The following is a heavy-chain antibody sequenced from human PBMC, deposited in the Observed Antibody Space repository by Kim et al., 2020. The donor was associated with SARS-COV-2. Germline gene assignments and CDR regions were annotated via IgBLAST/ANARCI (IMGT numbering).Heavy chain of an antibody. CDR2: INHSGST. Sequence: SETLSLTCAVYGGSLSGYYWSWIRQPPGKGLEWIGEINHSGSTNYNPSPKSRGTRSVDTTKNQFSLKLSSVTAADTAGYYCARAGGQWLARPIFYDFDYWGQGTRVTVSS. V-gene: IGHV4-34*01. D-gene: IGHD6-19*01. J-gene: IGHJ4*02. CDR3: ARAGGQWLARPIFYDFDY. CDR1: GGSLSGYY.